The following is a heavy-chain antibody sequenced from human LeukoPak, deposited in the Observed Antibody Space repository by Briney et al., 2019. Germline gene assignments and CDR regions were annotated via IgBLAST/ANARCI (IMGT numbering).Heavy chain of an antibody. Sequence: VASVKVSCKASGYTFTSYYMHWVRQAPGQGLEWMGIINPSGGSTSYAQKFQGRVTMTRDTSTSTVYMELSSLRSEDTAVYYCARPWGGSSSWYRANLAFDIWGQGTMVTVSS. CDR3: ARPWGGSSSWYRANLAFDI. J-gene: IGHJ3*02. V-gene: IGHV1-46*01. CDR2: INPSGGST. CDR1: GYTFTSYY. D-gene: IGHD6-13*01.